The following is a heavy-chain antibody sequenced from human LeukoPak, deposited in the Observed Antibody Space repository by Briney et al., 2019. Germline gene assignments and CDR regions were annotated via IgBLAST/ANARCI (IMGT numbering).Heavy chain of an antibody. CDR2: IYHSGST. CDR3: ARGPASGDY. Sequence: SETLSLTCTVSGYSISSGYYWGWIRQPPGKGLEWIGSIYHSGSTYYNPSLKSRVTISVDTSKNQFSLKLSSVTAADTAVYYCARGPASGDYWGQGTLVTVSS. V-gene: IGHV4-38-2*02. J-gene: IGHJ4*02. CDR1: GYSISSGYY.